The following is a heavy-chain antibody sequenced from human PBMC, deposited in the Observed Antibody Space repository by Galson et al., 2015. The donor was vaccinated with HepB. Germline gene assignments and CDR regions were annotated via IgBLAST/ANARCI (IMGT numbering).Heavy chain of an antibody. J-gene: IGHJ4*02. CDR3: ARGLYGSGRADDY. V-gene: IGHV4-61*02. CDR2: IYTSGST. CDR1: GGSISSGSYY. Sequence: TLSLTCTVSGGSISSGSYYWSWIRQPAGKGLEWIGRIYTSGSTNYNPSLKSRVTMSVDTSKNQFSLKLSSVTAADTAVYYCARGLYGSGRADDYWGQGTLVTVSS. D-gene: IGHD3-10*01.